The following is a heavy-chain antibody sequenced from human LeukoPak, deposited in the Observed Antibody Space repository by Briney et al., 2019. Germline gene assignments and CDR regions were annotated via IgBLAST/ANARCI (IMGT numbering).Heavy chain of an antibody. J-gene: IGHJ4*02. CDR2: IKQDGSEK. CDR1: GFTFSSYW. Sequence: GGSLRLSCAASGFTFSSYWMSWVRQAPGKGLEWVANIKQDGSEKYYVDSVKGRFTISRDNAKNSLYLQMNSLRAEDTAVYYCARDSVHFDWSTGYYFDYWGQGTLVTVSS. CDR3: ARDSVHFDWSTGYYFDY. V-gene: IGHV3-7*01. D-gene: IGHD3-9*01.